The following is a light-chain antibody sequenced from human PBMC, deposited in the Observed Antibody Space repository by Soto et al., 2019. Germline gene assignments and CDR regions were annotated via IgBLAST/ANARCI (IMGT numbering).Light chain of an antibody. CDR2: EGS. CDR1: SSDVGSYNL. J-gene: IGLJ2*01. Sequence: QSALTQPASVSGSPGQSITISCTGTSSDVGSYNLVSWYQQHPGKAPKLMIYEGSKRPSRVSNRFSGSKSGNTASLTISGLQAEDEADYYCCSYAGSSTDAVFGGGTKVTVL. CDR3: CSYAGSSTDAV. V-gene: IGLV2-23*01.